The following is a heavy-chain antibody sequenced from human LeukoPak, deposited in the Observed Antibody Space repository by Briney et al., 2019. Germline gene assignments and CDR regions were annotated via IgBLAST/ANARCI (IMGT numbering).Heavy chain of an antibody. V-gene: IGHV3-9*01. CDR3: ARLRWSTH. J-gene: IGHJ4*02. Sequence: GRSLRLSCAASGSTFDDYAMHWVRQAPGKGLEWVSGISWNSGSIGYADSVKGRFTISRDNAKNSLYLQMNSLRAEDTAVYYCARLRWSTHWGQGTLVTVSS. D-gene: IGHD4-23*01. CDR2: ISWNSGSI. CDR1: GSTFDDYA.